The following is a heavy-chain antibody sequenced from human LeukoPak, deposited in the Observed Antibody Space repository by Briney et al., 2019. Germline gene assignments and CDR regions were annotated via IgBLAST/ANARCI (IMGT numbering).Heavy chain of an antibody. CDR3: ARHALHNDNSDYYFAY. CDR2: MNPNSGNT. D-gene: IGHD3-22*01. J-gene: IGHJ4*02. Sequence: ASVKVSCKASGYTFTSYDINWVRQATGQGLEWMGWMNPNSGNTGYAQKFQGRVTITRNTSISTAYLQWSSLKASDTAMYYCARHALHNDNSDYYFAYWGQGTLVTVSS. CDR1: GYTFTSYD. V-gene: IGHV1-8*03.